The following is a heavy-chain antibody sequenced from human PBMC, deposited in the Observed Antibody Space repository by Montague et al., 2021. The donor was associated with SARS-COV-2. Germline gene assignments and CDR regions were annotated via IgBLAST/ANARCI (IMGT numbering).Heavy chain of an antibody. Sequence: SETLSLTCSVSGGSISSYYWSWIRQSPGKGLGWIGYIFHSGITDYNPSLKSRVTISVDMSKNQFSLQLNSVTAADPAVYYCSRTEYNWNDWFDPWGQGTLVTVSS. V-gene: IGHV4-59*13. D-gene: IGHD1-20*01. CDR1: GGSISSYY. CDR3: SRTEYNWNDWFDP. J-gene: IGHJ5*02. CDR2: IFHSGIT.